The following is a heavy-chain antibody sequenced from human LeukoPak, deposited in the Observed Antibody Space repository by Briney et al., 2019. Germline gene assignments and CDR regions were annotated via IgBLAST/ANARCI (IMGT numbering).Heavy chain of an antibody. D-gene: IGHD3-16*01. CDR2: IDASNGNT. CDR3: ARDYHYVPDF. V-gene: IGHV1-18*01. J-gene: IGHJ4*02. Sequence: ASVKVSCKASGYTFTTYGISWVRQAPGQGLERMGWIDASNGNTNYAQKVQGRVTITTDTSTTTAYMELRSLGFDDTAVYYCARDYHYVPDFWGQGTLVTVSS. CDR1: GYTFTTYG.